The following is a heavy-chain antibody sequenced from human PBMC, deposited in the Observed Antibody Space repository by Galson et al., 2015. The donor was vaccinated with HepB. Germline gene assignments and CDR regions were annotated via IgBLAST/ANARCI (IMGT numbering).Heavy chain of an antibody. D-gene: IGHD2-21*02. CDR3: TRVLTVVVTAIHLFDY. Sequence: SLRLSCAASGFTFGDYAMSWVRQAPGKGLEWVGFIRRKAYGGTTEYAASVKGRFTISRDDSKSIAYLQMNSLKTEDTAVYYCTRVLTVVVTAIHLFDYWGQGTLVTVSS. CDR2: IRRKAYGGTT. J-gene: IGHJ4*02. CDR1: GFTFGDYA. V-gene: IGHV3-49*04.